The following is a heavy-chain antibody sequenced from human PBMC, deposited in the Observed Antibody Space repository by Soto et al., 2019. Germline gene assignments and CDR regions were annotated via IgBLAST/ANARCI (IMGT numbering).Heavy chain of an antibody. V-gene: IGHV3-74*01. CDR1: GFPFSSYW. CDR2: INTDGSST. CDR3: AREVRGYSYGHSFDY. Sequence: PGGSLRLSCAASGFPFSSYWMHWVRQAPGKGLVWVSRINTDGSSTTYADSVKGRFTISRDNAKNKLYLQMNNLRAEDTAVYYCAREVRGYSYGHSFDYWGQGTLVTVSS. J-gene: IGHJ4*02. D-gene: IGHD5-18*01.